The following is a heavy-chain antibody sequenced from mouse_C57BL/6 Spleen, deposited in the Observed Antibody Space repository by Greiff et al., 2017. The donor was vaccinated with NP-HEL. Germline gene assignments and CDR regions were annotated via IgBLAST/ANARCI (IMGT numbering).Heavy chain of an antibody. D-gene: IGHD1-1*01. CDR3: ARDLDYYGSPMDY. Sequence: DVQLQESGPGLVKPSQSLSLTCSVTGYSITSGYYWNWIRQFPGNKLEWMGYISYDGSNNYNPSLKNRISITRDTSKNQFFLKLNSVTTEDTATYYCARDLDYYGSPMDYWGQGTSVTVSS. CDR2: ISYDGSN. CDR1: GYSITSGYY. V-gene: IGHV3-6*01. J-gene: IGHJ4*01.